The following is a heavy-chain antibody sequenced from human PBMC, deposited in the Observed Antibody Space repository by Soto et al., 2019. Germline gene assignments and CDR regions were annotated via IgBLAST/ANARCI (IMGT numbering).Heavy chain of an antibody. CDR2: IYYSGCA. V-gene: IGHV4-59*01. J-gene: IGHJ6*03. CDR3: ARGLQGYDYNYMDV. Sequence: QVQLQESGPGLVKPSETLSLTCTVSGGSISSYYWSWIRQLPGQGLEWIGYIYYSGCANYNPSLKSRVTISVDTSRDQFSLKVRSVTAADTAVYFCARGLQGYDYNYMDVWGKGTAVTVSS. CDR1: GGSISSYY.